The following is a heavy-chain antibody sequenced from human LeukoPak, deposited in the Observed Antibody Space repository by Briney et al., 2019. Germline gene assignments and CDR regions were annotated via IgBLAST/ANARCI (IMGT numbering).Heavy chain of an antibody. D-gene: IGHD6-19*01. CDR2: ISYDGSNK. Sequence: GSLRLSCAASGFMFSSDAMHWVRQAPGKGLEWVAVISYDGSNKYYADSEKGRTTISRDNSKNMLYLEMSSLRAEDTAVYYCARGSQWLDSWFDCWGQGTLVTVSS. J-gene: IGHJ4*02. V-gene: IGHV3-30-3*01. CDR3: ARGSQWLDSWFDC. CDR1: GFMFSSDA.